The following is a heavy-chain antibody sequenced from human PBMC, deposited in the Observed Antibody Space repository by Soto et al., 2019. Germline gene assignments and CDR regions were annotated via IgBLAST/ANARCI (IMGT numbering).Heavy chain of an antibody. CDR2: INAGNGNT. J-gene: IGHJ6*02. V-gene: IGHV1-3*01. D-gene: IGHD1-1*01. Sequence: GASVKVSCKAPGYTFSNYGIHWVRQAPGQRLEWMGLINAGNGNTKYSQKFQGRVTITRDTSASTAYMELSSLRSEDTAVYYCARVYNRSPDYYYYGMDVWGQGTTVTVS. CDR3: ARVYNRSPDYYYYGMDV. CDR1: GYTFSNYG.